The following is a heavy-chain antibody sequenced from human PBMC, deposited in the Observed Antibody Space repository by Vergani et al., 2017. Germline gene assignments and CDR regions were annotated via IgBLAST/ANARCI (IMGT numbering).Heavy chain of an antibody. V-gene: IGHV1-69*13. CDR3: ARCAVYCERAEYFQQ. Sequence: QVHLVQSGAEVKKPGSSVKVSCKASGDTFSDSAISWVRQAPGQGPEWMGRIFPIFRTSNYAQRFQGRVTITADDSASTAYMELISLRSDDTAVYYCARCAVYCERAEYFQQWGQGTLVTVAS. CDR2: IFPIFRTS. D-gene: IGHD2-21*02. J-gene: IGHJ1*01. CDR1: GDTFSDSA.